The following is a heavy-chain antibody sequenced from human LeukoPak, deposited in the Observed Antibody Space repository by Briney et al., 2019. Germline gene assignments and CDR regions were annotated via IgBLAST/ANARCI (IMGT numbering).Heavy chain of an antibody. CDR1: GGSVSSGSYY. CDR3: ASLQGYYDILTGYGY. D-gene: IGHD3-9*01. J-gene: IGHJ4*02. V-gene: IGHV4-61*01. CDR2: IYYSGST. Sequence: SETLSLTCTVSGGSVSSGSYYWSWIRQPPGQGLEWIGYIYYSGSTNYNPSLKSRVTISVDTSKNQFSLKLSSVTAADTAVYYCASLQGYYDILTGYGYWGQGTLVTVSS.